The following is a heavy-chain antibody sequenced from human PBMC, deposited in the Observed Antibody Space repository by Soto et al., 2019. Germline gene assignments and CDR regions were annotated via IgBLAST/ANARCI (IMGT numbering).Heavy chain of an antibody. V-gene: IGHV3-11*05. CDR1: GLTFSDFY. CDR2: ISTTSSHT. D-gene: IGHD5-18*01. J-gene: IGHJ4*02. Sequence: QVQLVESGGGLVKPGGSLRLSCAASGLTFSDFYMTWIRQAPGKGQEWISYISTTSSHTNYADSVKGRFTVSRDNANNSLYLEMNNLRGDDTAVYFCARDRDTYGHGFFDYWGRGALVTVSS. CDR3: ARDRDTYGHGFFDY.